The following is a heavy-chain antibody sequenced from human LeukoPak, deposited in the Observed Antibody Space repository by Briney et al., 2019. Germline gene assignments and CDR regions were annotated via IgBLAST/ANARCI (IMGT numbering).Heavy chain of an antibody. CDR1: GYTFTGYY. CDR2: INPNSGGT. Sequence: ASVKVSCKASGYTFTGYYMHWVRQAPGQGLKWMGWINPNSGGTNYAQKFQGRVTMTRDTSISTAYMELSRLRSDDTAVYYCAINYDYVWGSYRRRAALYYFDYWGQGTLVTVSS. V-gene: IGHV1-2*02. D-gene: IGHD3-16*02. CDR3: AINYDYVWGSYRRRAALYYFDY. J-gene: IGHJ4*02.